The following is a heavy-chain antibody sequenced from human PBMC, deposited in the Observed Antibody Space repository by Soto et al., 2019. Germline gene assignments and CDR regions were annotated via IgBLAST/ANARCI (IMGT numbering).Heavy chain of an antibody. D-gene: IGHD3-10*01. CDR2: IRNKANNYAT. J-gene: IGHJ4*02. Sequence: EVHLVQSGGGLVQPGGSLRLSCAASGFTFSDYYMDWVRRAPGKGLEWVGRIRNKANNYATEYAASLKGRVTFSRDDSENSLYLKMNSLETEDTAVYWCTREKRYYNNLTSFYFDNWGQGTLVTVSS. CDR3: TREKRYYNNLTSFYFDN. CDR1: GFTFSDYY. V-gene: IGHV3-72*01.